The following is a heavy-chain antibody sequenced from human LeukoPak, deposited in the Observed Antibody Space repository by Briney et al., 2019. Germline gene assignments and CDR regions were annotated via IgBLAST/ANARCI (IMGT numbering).Heavy chain of an antibody. J-gene: IGHJ3*02. D-gene: IGHD5-12*01. Sequence: PGGSLRLSCAASGFTFSSYSMNWVRQAPGKGLEWVSYISSSGSTIYYADSVKGRFTISRDNAKNSLYLQMNSLRAEDTAVYYCARGGVAYAFDIWGQGTMVTVSS. CDR2: ISSSGSTI. V-gene: IGHV3-48*04. CDR1: GFTFSSYS. CDR3: ARGGVAYAFDI.